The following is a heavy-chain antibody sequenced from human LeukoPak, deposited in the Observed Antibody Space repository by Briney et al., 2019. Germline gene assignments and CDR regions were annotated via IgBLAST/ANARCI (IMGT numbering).Heavy chain of an antibody. D-gene: IGHD3-10*01. J-gene: IGHJ4*02. CDR2: IYYSGST. CDR1: GGSISSYY. V-gene: IGHV4-59*01. Sequence: SETLSLTCTVSGGSISSYYWSWIRQPPGKGLEWIGYIYYSGSTNYNPSLKSRVTISVDTSKNQFSLRLSSVTAADTAVYYCARVRMVRGVMPYYFDYWGQGTLVTVSS. CDR3: ARVRMVRGVMPYYFDY.